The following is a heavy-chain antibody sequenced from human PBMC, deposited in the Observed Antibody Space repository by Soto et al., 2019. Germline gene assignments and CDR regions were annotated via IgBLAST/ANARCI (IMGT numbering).Heavy chain of an antibody. CDR1: GFTFSSYD. J-gene: IGHJ4*02. CDR3: AKSLYSDHGGPNDH. D-gene: IGHD5-12*01. CDR2: FSFYGRRENT. V-gene: IGHV3-23*01. Sequence: EVQLLESGGGLVQPGGSLRLSCVGSGFTFSSYDMTWVRQAPGKGLEWVSSFSFYGRRENTYYADSVKGRFPISRDNSRNTVYLQMDDLRVEDTAVYYCAKSLYSDHGGPNDHWGQGTLVTVSS.